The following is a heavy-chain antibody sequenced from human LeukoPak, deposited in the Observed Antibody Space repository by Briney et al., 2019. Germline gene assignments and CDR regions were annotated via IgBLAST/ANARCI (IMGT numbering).Heavy chain of an antibody. CDR2: ISSSGSTI. D-gene: IGHD2-2*01. V-gene: IGHV3-11*01. Sequence: GGSLRLSCAASGFTFSDYYMSWIRQAPGKGLEWVSYISSSGSTIYYADSVKGRFTISRDNAKNPLYLQMNSLRAEDTAVYYCASGVVVPAAFDYWGQGTLVTVSS. CDR3: ASGVVVPAAFDY. CDR1: GFTFSDYY. J-gene: IGHJ4*02.